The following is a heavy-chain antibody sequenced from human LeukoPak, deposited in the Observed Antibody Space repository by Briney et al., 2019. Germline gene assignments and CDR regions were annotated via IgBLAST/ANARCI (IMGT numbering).Heavy chain of an antibody. Sequence: GGSLRLSCVASGFTFRDFSMNWVRQAPGKGLEWVSVISSGSDHTYYADSVKGRFAIFRDNSKNTLYLQMNSLRIEDTAIYYCAKDRLYFGDDFGDYWGQGTLATVSS. V-gene: IGHV3-23*01. CDR1: GFTFRDFS. CDR3: AKDRLYFGDDFGDY. D-gene: IGHD2-21*02. CDR2: ISSGSDHT. J-gene: IGHJ4*02.